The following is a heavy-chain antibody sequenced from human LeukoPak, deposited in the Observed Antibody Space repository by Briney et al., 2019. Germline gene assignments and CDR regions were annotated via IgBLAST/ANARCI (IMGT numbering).Heavy chain of an antibody. CDR2: INSDGSST. D-gene: IGHD3-22*01. V-gene: IGHV3-74*01. Sequence: PGGSLRLSCAASGFTFSSYWMHWVRQAPGKGLVWVSRINSDGSSTSYADSVKGRFTISRDNAKNSLYLQMNSLRADDTAVYYCARALYDSSGYYSHFDYWGQGTLVTVSS. CDR1: GFTFSSYW. J-gene: IGHJ4*02. CDR3: ARALYDSSGYYSHFDY.